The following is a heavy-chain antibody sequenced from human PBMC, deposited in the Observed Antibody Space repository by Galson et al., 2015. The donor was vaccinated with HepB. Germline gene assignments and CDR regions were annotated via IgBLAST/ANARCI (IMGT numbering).Heavy chain of an antibody. D-gene: IGHD6-13*01. CDR3: AKLAWYSSSRPQAPFDY. V-gene: IGHV3-23*01. CDR1: GFTFSSYA. J-gene: IGHJ4*02. Sequence: SLRLSCAASGFTFSSYAMSWVRQAPGKGLEWVSAISGSGGSTYYADSVKGRFTISRDNSKNTLYLQMNSLRAEDTAVYYCAKLAWYSSSRPQAPFDYWGQGTLVTVSS. CDR2: ISGSGGST.